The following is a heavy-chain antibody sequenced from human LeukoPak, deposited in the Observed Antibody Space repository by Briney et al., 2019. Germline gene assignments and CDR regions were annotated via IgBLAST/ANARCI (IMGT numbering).Heavy chain of an antibody. CDR2: ISAYNGNT. CDR3: ATGITIFGVITGELDY. J-gene: IGHJ4*02. CDR1: GYTFTSYG. V-gene: IGHV1-18*01. D-gene: IGHD3-3*01. Sequence: ASVKVSCKASGYTFTSYGISWVRQAPGQGLEWMGWISAYNGNTNYAQKLQGRVTMTTDTSTSTAYMELSSLRSEDTAVYYCATGITIFGVITGELDYWGQGTLVTVSS.